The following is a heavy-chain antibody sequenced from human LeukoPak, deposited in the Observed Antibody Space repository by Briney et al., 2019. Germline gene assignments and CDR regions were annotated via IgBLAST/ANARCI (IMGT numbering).Heavy chain of an antibody. CDR3: AKDYSGYDEGDAFDI. Sequence: GGSLRLSCAASGFTVSSNEMSWVRQAPGKGLEWVSSISGGSTYYADSRKGRFTISRDNSKNTLHLQMNSLRAEDTAVYYCAKDYSGYDEGDAFDIWGQGTMVTVSS. V-gene: IGHV3-38-3*01. D-gene: IGHD5-12*01. J-gene: IGHJ3*02. CDR2: ISGGST. CDR1: GFTVSSNE.